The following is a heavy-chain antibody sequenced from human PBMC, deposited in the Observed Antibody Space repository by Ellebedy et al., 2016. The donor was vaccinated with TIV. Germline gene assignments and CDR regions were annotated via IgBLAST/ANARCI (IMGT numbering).Heavy chain of an antibody. CDR2: INPGNGNT. CDR1: GYTFTTYA. V-gene: IGHV1-3*01. D-gene: IGHD5-18*01. CDR3: TRDREYNYGYVY. Sequence: ALVKVSCKASGYTFTTYAVHWVRQAPGQRLEWVGWINPGNGNTRYSQNFQGRVTFTGDTSASTAYMDLSGLRSEDTAVYYCTRDREYNYGYVYWGQGTLVTVSS. J-gene: IGHJ4*02.